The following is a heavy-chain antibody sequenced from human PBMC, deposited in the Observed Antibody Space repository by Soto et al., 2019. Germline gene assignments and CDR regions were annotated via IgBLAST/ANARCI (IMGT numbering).Heavy chain of an antibody. Sequence: QVQLQQWGAGPLRPLETLSLTCGVSGGSFSGYYWAWIRQSPGKGLEWIGEINDRGSSNYNPSLKRRGSISVDTSKNHYSRYLRSVTAADTAVYDCERESHDIATGPSWVWYFDLWGRGTRVTVSS. CDR2: INDRGSS. CDR1: GGSFSGYY. J-gene: IGHJ2*01. D-gene: IGHD3-9*01. CDR3: ERESHDIATGPSWVWYFDL. V-gene: IGHV4-34*01.